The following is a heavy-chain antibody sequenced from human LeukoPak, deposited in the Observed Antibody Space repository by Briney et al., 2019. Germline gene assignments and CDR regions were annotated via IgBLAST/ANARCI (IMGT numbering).Heavy chain of an antibody. CDR2: ISSSSSYI. J-gene: IGHJ5*02. Sequence: PGGSLRLSCAASGFTFSSFAMNWVRQAPGKGLEWVSSISSSSSYIYYGDSVKGRFTISRDNAKSSLYLHMSSLRAEDTAMYYCARIGYPHAWGQGTLVTVSS. CDR1: GFTFSSFA. CDR3: ARIGYPHA. V-gene: IGHV3-21*01. D-gene: IGHD2-15*01.